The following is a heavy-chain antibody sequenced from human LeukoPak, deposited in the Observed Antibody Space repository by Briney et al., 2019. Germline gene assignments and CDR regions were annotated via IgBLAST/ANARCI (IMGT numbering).Heavy chain of an antibody. CDR1: GFTFDDYA. Sequence: QPGRSLRLSCAASGFTFDDYAMHWVRQAPGKGLEWVSGISWNSGSIGYADSVKGRFTISRDNAKNSLYLQMNSLRAEDTALYYCAKEGRRAGFDYWGQGTLVTVSS. CDR2: ISWNSGSI. V-gene: IGHV3-9*01. CDR3: AKEGRRAGFDY. D-gene: IGHD5-24*01. J-gene: IGHJ4*02.